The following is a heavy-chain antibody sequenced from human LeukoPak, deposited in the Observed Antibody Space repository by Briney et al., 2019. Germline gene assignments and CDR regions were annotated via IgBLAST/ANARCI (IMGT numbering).Heavy chain of an antibody. Sequence: GGSLRLSCAASGITFSSYVVSWVRQAPGKGLEWVSAISGSGGSTYYADSVKGRFTISRDNSKNTLYLQMNSLRAEDTAVYYCAKERNYYDSSGSDWGQGTLVTVSS. CDR3: AKERNYYDSSGSD. CDR2: ISGSGGST. J-gene: IGHJ4*02. V-gene: IGHV3-23*01. D-gene: IGHD3-22*01. CDR1: GITFSSYV.